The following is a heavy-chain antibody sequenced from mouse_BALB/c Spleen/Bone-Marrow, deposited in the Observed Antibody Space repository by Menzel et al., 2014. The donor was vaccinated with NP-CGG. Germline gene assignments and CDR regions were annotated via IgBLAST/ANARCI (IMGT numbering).Heavy chain of an antibody. J-gene: IGHJ4*01. V-gene: IGHV5-17*02. D-gene: IGHD1-1*01. Sequence: VQLKQSGGGFVQPGGSRKLSCAASGFTFSNFGMHWVRQGPEKGLEWVAYISSGSSTIYYANTMKGRFTISRDNPKNTLFLQMTSLRPEDTAMYYCARRASPTGPMDYWGQGTSVTVSS. CDR1: GFTFSNFG. CDR2: ISSGSSTI. CDR3: ARRASPTGPMDY.